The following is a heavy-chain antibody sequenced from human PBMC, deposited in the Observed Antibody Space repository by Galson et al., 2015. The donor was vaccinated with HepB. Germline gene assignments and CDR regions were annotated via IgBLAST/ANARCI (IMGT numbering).Heavy chain of an antibody. CDR2: ISGSGGST. J-gene: IGHJ4*02. Sequence: SLRLSCAASGFSFSTYVMNWVRQAPGKGLEWVSGISGSGGSTYYAGSVKGRFTISRDNSKNTLYLQMNSLRAEDTAVYYCAKGEYGNSGWYYYWGQGTVVTVSS. CDR3: AKGEYGNSGWYYY. D-gene: IGHD6-19*01. CDR1: GFSFSTYV. V-gene: IGHV3-23*01.